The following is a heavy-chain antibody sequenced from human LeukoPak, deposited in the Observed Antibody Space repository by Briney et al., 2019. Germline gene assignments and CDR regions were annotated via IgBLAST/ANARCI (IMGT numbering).Heavy chain of an antibody. Sequence: SETLFLTCAVYGGSFSGYYWSWIRQPPGKGLEWIGEINHSGSTNYNPSLKSRVTISVDTSKNQFSLKLSSVTAADTAVYYCARGLRGLWSFYTTLYYFDYWGQGTLVTVSS. D-gene: IGHD5-18*01. J-gene: IGHJ4*02. CDR1: GGSFSGYY. CDR2: INHSGST. V-gene: IGHV4-34*01. CDR3: ARGLRGLWSFYTTLYYFDY.